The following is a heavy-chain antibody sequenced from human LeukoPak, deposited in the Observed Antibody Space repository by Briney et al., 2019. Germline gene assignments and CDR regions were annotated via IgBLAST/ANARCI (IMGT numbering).Heavy chain of an antibody. Sequence: GGSLRLSCAASGFTFADYGMSWVRQAPGKGLEWVSGINWNGGSTGYADSVKGRFTISRDNANNCLYLQMNSLRAEDTPLNYCPRDYYDSSCPHDAFDIWGEGTMVTVSS. D-gene: IGHD3-22*01. CDR1: GFTFADYG. V-gene: IGHV3-20*04. J-gene: IGHJ3*02. CDR2: INWNGGST. CDR3: PRDYYDSSCPHDAFDI.